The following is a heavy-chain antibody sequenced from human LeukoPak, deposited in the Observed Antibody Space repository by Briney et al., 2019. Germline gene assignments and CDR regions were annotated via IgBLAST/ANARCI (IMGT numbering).Heavy chain of an antibody. Sequence: SETLSLTCAVYGGSFSGYYWSWIRQPPGKGLEWIGEINHSGSTNYNPSLKSRVTISVDTSKNQFSLKLSSVTAADTAVYYCARSRGSGSYYRLRDYYYMDVWGKGTTVTVSS. J-gene: IGHJ6*03. CDR1: GGSFSGYY. CDR3: ARSRGSGSYYRLRDYYYMDV. D-gene: IGHD3-10*01. CDR2: INHSGST. V-gene: IGHV4-34*01.